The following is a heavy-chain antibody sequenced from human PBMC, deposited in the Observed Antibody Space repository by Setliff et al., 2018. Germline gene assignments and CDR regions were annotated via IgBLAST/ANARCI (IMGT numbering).Heavy chain of an antibody. CDR2: ISPYNGKT. CDR1: GYTFNTHG. Sequence: AASVKVSCKSYGYTFNTHGISWVRQAPGQRPEWMGWISPYNGKTRSIEGFQGRLTLTIDTSTNTVFMGLRNLRPDDTAIYYCARDGGGYCATTSCFHFDYWGQGTQVTVSS. J-gene: IGHJ4*02. CDR3: ARDGGGYCATTSCFHFDY. V-gene: IGHV1-18*01. D-gene: IGHD2-15*01.